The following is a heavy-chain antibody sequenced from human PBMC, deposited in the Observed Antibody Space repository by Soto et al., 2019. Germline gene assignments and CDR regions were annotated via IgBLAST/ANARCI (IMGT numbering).Heavy chain of an antibody. V-gene: IGHV1-8*01. CDR3: ARGRSPGARYDFDY. D-gene: IGHD5-12*01. CDR1: GYTFTSYD. J-gene: IGHJ4*02. CDR2: MNPNSGNT. Sequence: QVQLVQSGAEVKKPGASVKVSCKASGYTFTSYDINWVRQATGQGLEWIAWMNPNSGNTGYAQKFQGRVTMTRNTSISTAYMELSSLRYEDPAVYYCARGRSPGARYDFDYWGQGTLVTVSS.